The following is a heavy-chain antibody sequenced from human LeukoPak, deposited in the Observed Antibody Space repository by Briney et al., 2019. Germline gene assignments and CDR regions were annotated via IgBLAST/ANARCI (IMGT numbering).Heavy chain of an antibody. CDR2: IYYSGST. Sequence: SETLSLTCTVSGGSISSSSYYWGWIRQPPGKGLEWIGYIYYSGSTNYNPSLKSRVTISVDTSKNQFSLKLTSVTAADTAVYYCARGVNSGYFDYCGQGTLVTVSS. V-gene: IGHV4-61*05. CDR1: GGSISSSSYY. D-gene: IGHD1-26*01. CDR3: ARGVNSGYFDY. J-gene: IGHJ4*02.